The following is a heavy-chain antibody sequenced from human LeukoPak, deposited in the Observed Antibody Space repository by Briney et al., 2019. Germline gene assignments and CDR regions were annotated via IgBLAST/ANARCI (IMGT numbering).Heavy chain of an antibody. D-gene: IGHD7-27*01. CDR1: GYTFTSYD. V-gene: IGHV1-8*01. CDR3: AKILGSGVWYGFDI. CDR2: MNPNSGST. J-gene: IGHJ3*02. Sequence: ASVKVSCKASGYTFTSYDINWVRQATGQGLEWMGWMNPNSGSTGYAQKFQGRVTMTRNTSISTAYMELSSLRSEDTAVYYCAKILGSGVWYGFDIWGQGTMVTVSS.